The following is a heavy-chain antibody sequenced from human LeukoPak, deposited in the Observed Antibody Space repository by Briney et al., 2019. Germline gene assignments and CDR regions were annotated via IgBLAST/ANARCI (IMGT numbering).Heavy chain of an antibody. V-gene: IGHV3-11*04. Sequence: AGSLRLSCEASGFTFSDYYLSWIRQAPGKGLEWISYISSSGSSIYYADSVKGRLTISRDNAKNSLYLQMNSLRAEDTAVYYCARGNGRVNYWGQGTLVTVSS. D-gene: IGHD2-15*01. J-gene: IGHJ4*02. CDR2: ISSSGSSI. CDR3: ARGNGRVNY. CDR1: GFTFSDYY.